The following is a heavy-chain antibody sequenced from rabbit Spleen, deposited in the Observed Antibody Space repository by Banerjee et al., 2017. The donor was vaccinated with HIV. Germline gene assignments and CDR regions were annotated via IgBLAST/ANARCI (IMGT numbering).Heavy chain of an antibody. CDR2: IYIGDGRT. CDR1: GFDFSSNA. V-gene: IGHV1S47*01. Sequence: QEQLVESGGGLVQPEGSLTLTCKASGFDFSSNAMCWVRQAPGKRPEWIACIYIGDGRTYYASWVNGRFTISKTSSSTVDLKMTSLTAADTATYFCARNYVNTFDPWGPGTLVTVS. J-gene: IGHJ2*01. CDR3: ARNYVNTFDP. D-gene: IGHD1-1*01.